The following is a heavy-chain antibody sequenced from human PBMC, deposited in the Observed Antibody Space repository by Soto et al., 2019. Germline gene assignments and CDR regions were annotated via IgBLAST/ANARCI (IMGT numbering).Heavy chain of an antibody. D-gene: IGHD6-19*01. CDR1: GGTFSSYA. Sequence: GASVKVSCKASGGTFSSYAISWVRQAPGQGLEWMGGIIPIFGTANYAQKFQGRVTITADESTSTAYMELSSLRSEDTAVYYCARDTRRKEGSGWYAYYYYGMDVWGQGTTVTVSS. CDR3: ARDTRRKEGSGWYAYYYYGMDV. J-gene: IGHJ6*02. V-gene: IGHV1-69*13. CDR2: IIPIFGTA.